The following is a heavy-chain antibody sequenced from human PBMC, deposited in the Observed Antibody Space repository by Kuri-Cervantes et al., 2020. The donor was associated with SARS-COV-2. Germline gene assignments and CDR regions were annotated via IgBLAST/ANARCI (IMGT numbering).Heavy chain of an antibody. CDR2: IYYSGST. CDR1: GGSISSYY. CDR3: ARDRSRYSSSYDYYYYYMDV. D-gene: IGHD6-6*01. V-gene: IGHV4-59*01. Sequence: SETLSLTCTVSGGSISSYYWSWIRQPPGKGLEWIGYIYYSGSTNYNPSLKSRVTMTRDTSTSTVYMELSSLRSDDTAVYYCARDRSRYSSSYDYYYYYMDVCGKGITV. J-gene: IGHJ6*03.